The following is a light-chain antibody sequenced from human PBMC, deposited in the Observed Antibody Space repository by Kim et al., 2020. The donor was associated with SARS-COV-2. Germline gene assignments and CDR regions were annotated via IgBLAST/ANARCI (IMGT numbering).Light chain of an antibody. CDR3: SSYAGSNKVV. CDR2: EVS. J-gene: IGLJ2*01. CDR1: SSDVGGYNY. V-gene: IGLV2-8*01. Sequence: GQSVTISCTETSSDVGGYNYVSWYQQHPGKAPKLMIYEVSKRPSGVPDRFSGSKSGNTASLTVSGLQAEDEADYYCSSYAGSNKVVFGGGTQLT.